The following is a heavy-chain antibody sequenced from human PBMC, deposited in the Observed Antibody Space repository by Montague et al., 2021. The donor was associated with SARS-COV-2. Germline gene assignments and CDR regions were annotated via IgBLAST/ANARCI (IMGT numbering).Heavy chain of an antibody. CDR2: ITHSGSTI. V-gene: IGHV3-48*03. CDR3: ARQHDLWNGYFDY. Sequence: SLRLSCAASGFTFSSYEINWVRQAPGKGLEWVSYITHSGSTIYYADSVKGRFTISRDNAKNSLYLQMSSLRAEDTAVYYCARQHDLWNGYFDYWDQGTLVTVSS. CDR1: GFTFSSYE. D-gene: IGHD3-3*01. J-gene: IGHJ4*02.